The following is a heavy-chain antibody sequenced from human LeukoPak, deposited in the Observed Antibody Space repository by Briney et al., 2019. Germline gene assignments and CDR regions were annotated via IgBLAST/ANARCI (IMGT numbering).Heavy chain of an antibody. J-gene: IGHJ3*02. CDR3: ARWGYDFWSGYYPAFDI. D-gene: IGHD3-3*01. CDR2: IYTSGST. CDR1: GGSISSYY. Sequence: SETLSLTCTVSGGSISSYYWSWIRQPPGKGLEWIGYIYTSGSTNYNPSLKSRVTISVDTSKNQFSLKLSSVTAADTAVYYCARWGYDFWSGYYPAFDIWGQGTMVTVSS. V-gene: IGHV4-4*08.